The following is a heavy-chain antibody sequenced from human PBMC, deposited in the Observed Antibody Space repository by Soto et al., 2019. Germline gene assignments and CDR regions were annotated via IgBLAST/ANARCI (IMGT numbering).Heavy chain of an antibody. CDR3: AKTTAVVIIGYDY. J-gene: IGHJ4*02. D-gene: IGHD3-3*01. CDR1: GFNFSSYA. CDR2: ISGSGGST. V-gene: IGHV3-23*01. Sequence: PGGSLRLSCAASGFNFSSYAMSWVRQAPGKGLEWVSAISGSGGSTYYADSVKGRFTISRDNSKNTLYLQMNSLRAEDTAVYSCAKTTAVVIIGYDYWGQGTLVIVSS.